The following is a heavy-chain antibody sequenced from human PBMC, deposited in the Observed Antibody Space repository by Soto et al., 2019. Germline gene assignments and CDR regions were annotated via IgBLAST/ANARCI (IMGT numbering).Heavy chain of an antibody. D-gene: IGHD3-10*01. CDR2: VIPMLGIA. CDR3: AREELWSGECQHF. CDR1: GGAFRRYT. J-gene: IGHJ4*01. Sequence: QVQLVQSGAEVKKPGSSVTVSCKASGGAFRRYTINWVRQAPGQGLEWMGRVIPMLGIANYAQKFQGRVTIIADKSTSTVYMELSSMKSEDTAVYYCAREELWSGECQHFWGHGTLVPVSS. V-gene: IGHV1-69*08.